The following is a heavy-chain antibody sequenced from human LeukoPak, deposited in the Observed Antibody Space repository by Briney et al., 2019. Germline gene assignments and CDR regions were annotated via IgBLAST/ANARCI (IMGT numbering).Heavy chain of an antibody. V-gene: IGHV1-2*02. CDR2: INPNSGGT. J-gene: IGHJ6*03. D-gene: IGHD2-2*02. CDR1: GYTFTGYY. Sequence: GASVKVSCKASGYTFTGYYMLWVRQAPGQGLEWMGWINPNSGGTNYAQKFQGRVTMTRDTSISTAYMELSRLRSDDTAVYYCASDYCSSTSCYTVPGYYYYMDVWGKGTTVTVSS. CDR3: ASDYCSSTSCYTVPGYYYYMDV.